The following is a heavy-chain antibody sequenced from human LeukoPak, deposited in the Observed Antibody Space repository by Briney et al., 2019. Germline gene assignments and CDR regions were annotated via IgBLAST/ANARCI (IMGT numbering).Heavy chain of an antibody. CDR1: GGSFSGYY. Sequence: PSETLSLTCAVYGGSFSGYYWSWIRQPPGEGLEWIGEINHSGSTNYNPSLKSRVTISVDTSKNQFSLKLSSVTAADTAVYYCAKGRSGWYPWTWGQGTLVTVSS. J-gene: IGHJ5*02. V-gene: IGHV4-34*01. CDR2: INHSGST. CDR3: AKGRSGWYPWT. D-gene: IGHD6-19*01.